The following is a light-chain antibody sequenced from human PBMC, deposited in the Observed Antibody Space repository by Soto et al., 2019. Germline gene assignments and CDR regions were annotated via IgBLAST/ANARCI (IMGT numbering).Light chain of an antibody. J-gene: IGKJ4*01. CDR3: QQYNNWPPLT. Sequence: DIVLTQSPGTLYLSPGERATLSCRASQSVSSNLAWYQQKPGQAPRLLIYGASTRATGIPARFSGSGSGTEFTLTISSLQSEDFAIYYCQQYNNWPPLTFGGGTKVDIK. CDR2: GAS. V-gene: IGKV3-15*01. CDR1: QSVSSN.